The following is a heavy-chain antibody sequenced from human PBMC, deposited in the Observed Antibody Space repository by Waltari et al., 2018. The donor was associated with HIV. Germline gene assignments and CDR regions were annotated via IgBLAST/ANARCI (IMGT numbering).Heavy chain of an antibody. CDR1: GGSISSSSYY. V-gene: IGHV4-39*01. CDR2: IYYSGST. CDR3: ATGSGSGGVDY. J-gene: IGHJ4*02. D-gene: IGHD6-19*01. Sequence: QLQLQESGPGLVKPSETLSLTCTVSGGSISSSSYYWGWIRQPPGKGLEWIGSIYYSGSTYYNPSLKSRVTISVDTSKNQFSLKLSSVTAADTAVYYCATGSGSGGVDYWGQGTLVTVSS.